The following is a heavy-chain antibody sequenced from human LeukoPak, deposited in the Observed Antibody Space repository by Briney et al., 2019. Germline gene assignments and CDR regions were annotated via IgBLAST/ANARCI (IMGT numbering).Heavy chain of an antibody. J-gene: IGHJ4*02. CDR1: GYTFTSYD. CDR3: ARDDSAYDTTFDY. V-gene: IGHV1-8*01. Sequence: ASVKVSCKASGYTFTSYDINWVRQATGQGLEWMGWMNPNSGKTDYAQKFQGRVTMTRNTSISTAYMELSSLRSEDTAVYYCARDDSAYDTTFDYWGQGTLVTVSS. CDR2: MNPNSGKT. D-gene: IGHD5-12*01.